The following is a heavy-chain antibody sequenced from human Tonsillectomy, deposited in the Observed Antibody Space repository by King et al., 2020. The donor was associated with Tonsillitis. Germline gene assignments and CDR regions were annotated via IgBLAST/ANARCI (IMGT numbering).Heavy chain of an antibody. CDR2: ISVSGGST. CDR1: GFTFSSYA. CDR3: AKDSAYYYDSSGYSLGDY. J-gene: IGHJ4*02. D-gene: IGHD3-22*01. Sequence: VQLVESGGGLVQPGGSLRLSCAASGFTFSSYAMSWVRQAPGKGLEWVSAISVSGGSTYYADSVKGRFTISRDNSKNTLYLQMNSLRAEDTAVYYCAKDSAYYYDSSGYSLGDYWGQGTLVTVSS. V-gene: IGHV3-23*04.